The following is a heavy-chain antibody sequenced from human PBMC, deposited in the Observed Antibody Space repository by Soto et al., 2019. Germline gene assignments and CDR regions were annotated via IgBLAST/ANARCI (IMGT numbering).Heavy chain of an antibody. V-gene: IGHV3-30*18. CDR1: GFTFSIYD. J-gene: IGHJ5*02. D-gene: IGHD2-2*01. CDR3: AKDLEPAAINWFDP. CDR2: ISYDGSNK. Sequence: GGSGLSCAASGFTFSIYDMHWVRQAPGKGLEWVAVISYDGSNKYYADSVKGRFTISRDNSKNTLCLQMNSLRAEDTAVYYCAKDLEPAAINWFDPWGQGTLVTVSS.